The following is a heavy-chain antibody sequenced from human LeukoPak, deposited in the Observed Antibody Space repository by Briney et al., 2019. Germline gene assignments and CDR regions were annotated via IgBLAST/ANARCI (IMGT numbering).Heavy chain of an antibody. Sequence: SETLSLTCTVSGDSITSRSYWSWIRQPPGKGLEWIGEINHSGSTNYNPSLKSRVTISVDTSKNQFSLKLSSVTAADTAVYYCARFSSSSYTPRTYYFDYWGQGTLVTVSS. CDR2: INHSGST. J-gene: IGHJ4*02. CDR1: GDSITSRSY. D-gene: IGHD6-6*01. V-gene: IGHV4-34*01. CDR3: ARFSSSSYTPRTYYFDY.